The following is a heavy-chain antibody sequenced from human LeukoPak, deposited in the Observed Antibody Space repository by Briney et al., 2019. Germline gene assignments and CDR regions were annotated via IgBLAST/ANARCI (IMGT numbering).Heavy chain of an antibody. CDR2: INHSGST. J-gene: IGHJ4*02. D-gene: IGHD5-18*01. CDR3: ARLSRRGYIYGYGR. V-gene: IGHV4-34*01. CDR1: GGSFSGYY. Sequence: SETLSLTCAVYGGSFSGYYWSWIRQPPGKGLEWIGEINHSGSTNYNPSLKSRVTISVDTSKNQFSLKLSSVTAADTAVYYCARLSRRGYIYGYGRWGQGTLVTVSS.